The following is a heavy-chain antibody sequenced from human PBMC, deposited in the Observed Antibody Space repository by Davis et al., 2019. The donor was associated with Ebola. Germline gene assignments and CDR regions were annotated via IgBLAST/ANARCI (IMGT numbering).Heavy chain of an antibody. J-gene: IGHJ4*02. Sequence: GESLKISCAASGFTFSSYEMNWVRQAPGKGPEWVANIKEDGSDKYYVDSVRGRFTISRDNAKNSLYLQMNSLRVEDTAIYYCARDKSVAGGGQKYWGQGTRVTVSS. CDR1: GFTFSSYE. CDR3: ARDKSVAGGGQKY. D-gene: IGHD6-13*01. V-gene: IGHV3-7*01. CDR2: IKEDGSDK.